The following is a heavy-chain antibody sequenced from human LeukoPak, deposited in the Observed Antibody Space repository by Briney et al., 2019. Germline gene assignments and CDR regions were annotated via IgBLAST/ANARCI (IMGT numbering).Heavy chain of an antibody. J-gene: IGHJ6*03. Sequence: GGSLSLSCAASGFTFSSYGMHWVRQAPGKGLEWVAFIRYDGSNKYYADSVKGRFTISRDNSKNTLYLQMNSLRAEDTAVYYCAKRFDYYYYYMDVWGKGTTVTVSS. V-gene: IGHV3-30*02. CDR2: IRYDGSNK. CDR3: AKRFDYYYYYMDV. CDR1: GFTFSSYG.